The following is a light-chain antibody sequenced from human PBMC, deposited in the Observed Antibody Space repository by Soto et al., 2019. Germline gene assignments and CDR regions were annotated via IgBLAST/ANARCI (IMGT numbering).Light chain of an antibody. V-gene: IGKV3-20*01. CDR2: GAS. Sequence: EIVLTQSPGTLSVSPGERATLSCRASQSVSSNYLAWYQQKPGQAPRLLIYGASSRATGIPDRFSGSGSGTDFTLTISRLEPEDFAVYYCQQYGSSPFPFGPGTNVDIK. CDR3: QQYGSSPFP. CDR1: QSVSSNY. J-gene: IGKJ3*01.